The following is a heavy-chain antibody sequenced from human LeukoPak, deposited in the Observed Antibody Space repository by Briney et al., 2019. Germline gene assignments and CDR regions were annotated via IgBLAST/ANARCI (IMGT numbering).Heavy chain of an antibody. CDR2: MNPNSGNT. Sequence: GASVKVSCKASGYTFTSYDINWVRQATGQGLEWMGWMNPNSGNTGYAQKFQGRVTITRNTSISTAYMELSSLRSDDTAVYYCARDLSWIVVAGYWGQGTLVTVSS. J-gene: IGHJ4*02. CDR3: ARDLSWIVVAGY. D-gene: IGHD6-19*01. V-gene: IGHV1-8*03. CDR1: GYTFTSYD.